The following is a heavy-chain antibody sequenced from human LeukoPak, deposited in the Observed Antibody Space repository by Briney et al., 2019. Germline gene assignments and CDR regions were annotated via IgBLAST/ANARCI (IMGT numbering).Heavy chain of an antibody. D-gene: IGHD6-13*01. CDR2: IDPDSRGT. J-gene: IGHJ4*02. V-gene: IGHV1-2*02. Sequence: ASVKVSCKASGYTFTANYIHWVRQAPGQGLEWMGWIDPDSRGTKYAQKFLGRVTMTRDTSISTTYMELNSLISNDTAVYYCARVAPAAGPPVWGQRTLVTVSS. CDR1: GYTFTANY. CDR3: ARVAPAAGPPV.